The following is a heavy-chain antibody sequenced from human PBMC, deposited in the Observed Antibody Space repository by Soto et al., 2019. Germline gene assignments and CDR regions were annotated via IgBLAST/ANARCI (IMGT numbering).Heavy chain of an antibody. J-gene: IGHJ6*02. CDR3: ARDPPATRHGMDV. CDR2: IYSGGST. CDR1: GFTVSSNY. Sequence: EVQLVETGGGLIQPGGSLRLSCAASGFTVSSNYMSWVRQAPGKGLEGFSVIYSGGSTYYADSVRGRFTISRDNSKNTLYLQMKSLREEDTAVYYCARDPPATRHGMDVWGQGTTVTVAS. V-gene: IGHV3-53*02.